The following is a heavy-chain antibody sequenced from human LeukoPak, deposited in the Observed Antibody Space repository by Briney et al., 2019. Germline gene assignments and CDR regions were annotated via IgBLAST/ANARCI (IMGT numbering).Heavy chain of an antibody. CDR3: AKDRLGAILYFDS. J-gene: IGHJ4*02. D-gene: IGHD1-26*01. CDR2: MNPNSGNT. Sequence: ASVKVSCKASGYTFTSSDINWVRQATGQGLEWMGWMNPNSGNTGYAQKFQGRVTMTRNTSISTVYMELSSLRSEDTAVYYCAKDRLGAILYFDSWGQGTLVTVSS. CDR1: GYTFTSSD. V-gene: IGHV1-8*01.